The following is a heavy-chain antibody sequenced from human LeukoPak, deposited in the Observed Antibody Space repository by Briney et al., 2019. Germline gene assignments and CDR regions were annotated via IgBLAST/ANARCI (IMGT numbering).Heavy chain of an antibody. CDR3: AKALAAAGTRWFDP. CDR1: GGSISSSSYY. D-gene: IGHD6-13*01. CDR2: IYYSGST. V-gene: IGHV4-39*07. J-gene: IGHJ5*02. Sequence: SETLSLTCTVSGGSISSSSYYWGWIRQPPGKGLEWIGSIYYSGSTYYNPSLKSRVTISVDTSKNQFSLKLSSVTAADTAVYYCAKALAAAGTRWFDPWGQGTLVTVSS.